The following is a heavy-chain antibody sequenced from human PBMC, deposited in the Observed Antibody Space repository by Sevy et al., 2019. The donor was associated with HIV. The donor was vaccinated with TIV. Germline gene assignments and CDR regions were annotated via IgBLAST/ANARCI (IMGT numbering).Heavy chain of an antibody. J-gene: IGHJ4*02. CDR3: ATLEYFYDTSGYSSGDY. D-gene: IGHD3-22*01. Sequence: ASVKVSCKVSGYTLSDLSMYWVRQAPGKGLEWMGGFDPEDGETIYAQKFQGRVTMTEGTSTESAYMELSSLRSEDTAVYYCATLEYFYDTSGYSSGDYWGQGTLVTVSS. CDR2: FDPEDGET. V-gene: IGHV1-24*01. CDR1: GYTLSDLS.